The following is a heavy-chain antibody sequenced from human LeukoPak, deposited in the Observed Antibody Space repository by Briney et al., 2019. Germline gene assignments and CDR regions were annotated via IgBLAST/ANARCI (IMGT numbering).Heavy chain of an antibody. CDR2: IYYSGST. V-gene: IGHV4-59*01. Sequence: PSETLSLTCTVSGGSISSYYWSWIRQPPGKGLVWLGYIYYSGSTNYNPSLKRRVTISVDTSRNQFSLKLSSVTAADTAVYYCARFGPYYGDYTYYFDYWGQGTLVTVSS. CDR3: ARFGPYYGDYTYYFDY. J-gene: IGHJ4*02. CDR1: GGSISSYY. D-gene: IGHD4-17*01.